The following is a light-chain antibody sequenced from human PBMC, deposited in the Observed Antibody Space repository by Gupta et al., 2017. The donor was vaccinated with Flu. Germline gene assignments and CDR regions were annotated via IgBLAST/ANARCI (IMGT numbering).Light chain of an antibody. Sequence: PSSLSASVGDRVTITCRASQGVANYLNWYQQKAGKAPKLLIYSASSVQSGVPSRFSGSGSGTDFTLTISRLQPEDFATYYCQQSDITPRTFGQGTKVEIK. CDR3: QQSDITPRT. V-gene: IGKV1-39*01. CDR2: SAS. J-gene: IGKJ1*01. CDR1: QGVANY.